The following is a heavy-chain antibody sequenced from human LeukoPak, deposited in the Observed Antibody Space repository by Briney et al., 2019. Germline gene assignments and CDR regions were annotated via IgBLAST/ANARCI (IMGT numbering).Heavy chain of an antibody. CDR3: TRLHLPYYFDY. CDR2: IKSKTDGGTT. V-gene: IGHV3-15*01. CDR1: GFTFSNAW. J-gene: IGHJ4*02. D-gene: IGHD2-15*01. Sequence: GGSLRLSCAASGFTFSNAWMSWVRQAPGKGLEWVGRIKSKTDGGTTDYAAPVKGRFTISRDDSKNTLYLQMNSLKTEDTAVYYCTRLHLPYYFDYWGQGTLVTVSS.